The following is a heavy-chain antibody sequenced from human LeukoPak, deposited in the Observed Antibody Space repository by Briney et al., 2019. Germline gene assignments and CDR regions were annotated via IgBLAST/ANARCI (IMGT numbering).Heavy chain of an antibody. CDR3: ARFEGSTWGDGFDI. CDR2: IHYTGRT. J-gene: IGHJ3*02. CDR1: GGSIRNYY. V-gene: IGHV4-59*08. D-gene: IGHD3-16*01. Sequence: SETLSLTCTVSGGSIRNYYGSWIRQPPGKGLGWIGYIHYTGRTNYKPSLKSRVTMSVDTSKNQFSLKLTSVSAADTAVYYCARFEGSTWGDGFDIWGQGTLVTVSS.